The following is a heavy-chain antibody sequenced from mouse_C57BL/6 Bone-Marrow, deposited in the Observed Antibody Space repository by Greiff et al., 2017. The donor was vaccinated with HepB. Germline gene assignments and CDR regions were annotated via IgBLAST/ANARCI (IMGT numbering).Heavy chain of an antibody. CDR1: GYTFTSYG. CDR3: ARGGNGCYFDY. J-gene: IGHJ2*01. D-gene: IGHD2-1*01. Sequence: VQLQQSGAELARPGASVKLSCKASGYTFTSYGISWVKQRTGQGLEWIGEIYPRSGNTYYNEKFKGKATLTADKSSSTAYMQFSSLTSEDSAIYYCARGGNGCYFDYWGQGTTLTVSS. V-gene: IGHV1-81*01. CDR2: IYPRSGNT.